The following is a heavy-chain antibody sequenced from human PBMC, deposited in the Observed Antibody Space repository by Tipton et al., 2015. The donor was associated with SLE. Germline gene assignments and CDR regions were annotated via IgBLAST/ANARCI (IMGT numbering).Heavy chain of an antibody. CDR2: INYSGST. D-gene: IGHD1-26*01. J-gene: IGHJ5*02. CDR3: AKRGVVGATRWFDP. CDR1: GGSIRSIY. Sequence: TLSLTCTVSGGSIRSIYWSWIRQPPGKGLEWLGSINYSGSTYYTPSLKSRVTMSIDTSKNEISLKLSFVTAADTALYYCAKRGVVGATRWFDPWGQGTLVTVSS. V-gene: IGHV4-59*04.